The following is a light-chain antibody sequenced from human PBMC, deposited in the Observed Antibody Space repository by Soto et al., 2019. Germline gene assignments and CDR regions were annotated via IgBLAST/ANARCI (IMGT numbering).Light chain of an antibody. Sequence: DIQMIQSPSSLSASVGDTVTITCQASQDITNHLNWYQHKPGKAPNLLIYDASHLETGVPSRFTGSGSGTYFTLTISSLQSEDIATYYCQKYDGVPQFGPGTRVDF. J-gene: IGKJ3*01. CDR3: QKYDGVPQ. CDR1: QDITNH. CDR2: DAS. V-gene: IGKV1-33*01.